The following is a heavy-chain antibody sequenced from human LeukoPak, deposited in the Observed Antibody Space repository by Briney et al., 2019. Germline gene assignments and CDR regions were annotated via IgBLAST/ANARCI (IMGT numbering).Heavy chain of an antibody. V-gene: IGHV4-59*01. CDR2: IYYSGST. CDR3: ARFRTWIQPDY. Sequence: SETLSLTCTVPGGSISRYYWSWIRQPPGKGLEWIGYIYYSGSTNYNPSLKSRVTISVDTSKNQFSLKLSSVTAADTAVYYCARFRTWIQPDYWGQGTLVTVSS. J-gene: IGHJ4*02. CDR1: GGSISRYY. D-gene: IGHD5-18*01.